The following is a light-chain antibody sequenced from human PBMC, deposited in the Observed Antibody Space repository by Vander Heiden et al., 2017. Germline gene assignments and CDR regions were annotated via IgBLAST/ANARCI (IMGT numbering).Light chain of an antibody. CDR1: SSNIGSNY. CDR3: AAWDDSLSGFYV. Sequence: QSVLTQPPSASGTPGQRVTISCSGSSSNIGSNYVYWYPQLPGTAPKLLIYRNNQRPSGVPDRFSGSKSGTSASLAISGLRSEDEADYYCAAWDDSLSGFYVFGTGTKVTVL. V-gene: IGLV1-47*01. CDR2: RNN. J-gene: IGLJ1*01.